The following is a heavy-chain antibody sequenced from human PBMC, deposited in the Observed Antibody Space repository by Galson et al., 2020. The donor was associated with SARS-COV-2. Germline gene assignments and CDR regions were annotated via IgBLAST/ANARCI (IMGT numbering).Heavy chain of an antibody. Sequence: SETLSLTCSVSGGSINSSDYYWGWIRQSPGKGLEWIGSINYSGSTYYNPSLRSRVTISIATSNNHFSLKLTSVTAADTAVYYCARVLFSTPTGFDYWGQGTLVPVSS. J-gene: IGHJ4*02. CDR3: ARVLFSTPTGFDY. D-gene: IGHD2-8*02. CDR1: GGSINSSDYY. CDR2: INYSGST. V-gene: IGHV4-39*07.